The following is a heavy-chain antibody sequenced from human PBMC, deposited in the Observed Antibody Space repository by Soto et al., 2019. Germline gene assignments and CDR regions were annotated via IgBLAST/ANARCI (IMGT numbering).Heavy chain of an antibody. D-gene: IGHD3-22*01. CDR3: ARSPTYYYDSSGYGALNWFDP. CDR2: IYWNDDK. CDR1: GFSLSTSGVG. J-gene: IGHJ5*02. Sequence: QITLKESGPTLVKPTQTLTLTCTFSGFSLSTSGVGVGWIRQPPGKALEWLALIYWNDDKRYSPSLKSRLTITKDTSKNQVVLTMTNMDHVDTATYYCARSPTYYYDSSGYGALNWFDPWGQGTLVTVSS. V-gene: IGHV2-5*01.